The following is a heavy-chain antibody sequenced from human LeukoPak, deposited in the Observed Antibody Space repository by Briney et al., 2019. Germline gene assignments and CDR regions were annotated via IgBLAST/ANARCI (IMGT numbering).Heavy chain of an antibody. V-gene: IGHV4-39*01. Sequence: SETLSLTCTVSGGSISSSSYYWGWIRQPPGKGLEWIGSIYYSGSTYYNPSLKSRVTISVDTSKNQFSLKLSSVTAADTAVYYCARHEATYYDFWSGCYSTTAPGSFDYWGQGTLVTVSS. CDR3: ARHEATYYDFWSGCYSTTAPGSFDY. J-gene: IGHJ4*02. CDR2: IYYSGST. CDR1: GGSISSSSYY. D-gene: IGHD3-3*01.